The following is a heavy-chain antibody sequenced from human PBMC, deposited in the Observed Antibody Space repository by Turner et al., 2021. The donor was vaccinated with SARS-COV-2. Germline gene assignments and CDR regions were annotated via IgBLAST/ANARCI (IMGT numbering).Heavy chain of an antibody. D-gene: IGHD2-15*01. CDR2: IWYDGSNE. J-gene: IGHJ6*02. CDR1: GFTFSSFG. Sequence: QVQLVESGGGVVQPGRPLRLSCAVSGFTFSSFGMHWVRQAPGKGLEWVAVIWYDGSNEYYADSVKGRFTISRDNSKNTLYLQMNSLRAEDTAVYYCARDCLPLLAFYYGLDVWGQGTTVTVSS. V-gene: IGHV3-33*01. CDR3: ARDCLPLLAFYYGLDV.